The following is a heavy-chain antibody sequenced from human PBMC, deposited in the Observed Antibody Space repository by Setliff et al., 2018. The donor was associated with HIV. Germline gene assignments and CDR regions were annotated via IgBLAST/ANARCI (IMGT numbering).Heavy chain of an antibody. CDR1: GYSFSSSW. CDR3: ARHAFSGSYYLDLVDY. Sequence: GESLKISCKGSGYSFSSSWIGWVRQMPGKGLEWMGVIYPGDSDTRYNPSFQGQVTIPADKSITTAYLQWSNLKASDTGMYYCARHAFSGSYYLDLVDYWGQGTLVTVSS. V-gene: IGHV5-51*01. J-gene: IGHJ4*02. CDR2: IYPGDSDT. D-gene: IGHD1-26*01.